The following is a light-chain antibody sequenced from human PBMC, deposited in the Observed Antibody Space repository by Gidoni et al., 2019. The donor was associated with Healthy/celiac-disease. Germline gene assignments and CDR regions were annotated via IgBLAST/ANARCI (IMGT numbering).Light chain of an antibody. Sequence: QPELTQPPSASGTPGQRVTISFSGSSSNIGSNDVNWYQQLPGTPPNLLIYSNNHRPSGVPARFSGSKSGPSASLAISGLQSDDDADYYCAAWDDSLNGRVVFGGGTKLTVL. V-gene: IGLV1-44*01. J-gene: IGLJ2*01. CDR2: SNN. CDR1: SSNIGSND. CDR3: AAWDDSLNGRVV.